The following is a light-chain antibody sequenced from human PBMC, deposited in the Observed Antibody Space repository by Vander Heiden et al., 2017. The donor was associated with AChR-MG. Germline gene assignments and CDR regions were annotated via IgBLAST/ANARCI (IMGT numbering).Light chain of an antibody. Sequence: DIQMTQSPPSLPASVGDRVTINCRASLSFGSYLNWYQCKPRKAPKVLIYWASSLESGVPQRFSGSGSGTNFTLTISSLQAEDLATYYCQQNYSSPFTFGAGTKVEI. V-gene: IGKV1-39*01. CDR1: LSFGSY. J-gene: IGKJ4*01. CDR2: WAS. CDR3: QQNYSSPFT.